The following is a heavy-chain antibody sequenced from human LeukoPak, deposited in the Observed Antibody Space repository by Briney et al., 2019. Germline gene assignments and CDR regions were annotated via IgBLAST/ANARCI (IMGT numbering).Heavy chain of an antibody. J-gene: IGHJ4*02. CDR2: IKQDGSEK. Sequence: PGRSLRLSCAASGFTFSSYWMSWVRQAPGKGLEWVANIKQDGSEKYYVDSVKGRFTISRDNAKNSLYLQMNSLRAEDTAVYYCARDRNKVLRFLEPRWGQGTLVTVSS. CDR1: GFTFSSYW. CDR3: ARDRNKVLRFLEPR. V-gene: IGHV3-7*01. D-gene: IGHD3-3*01.